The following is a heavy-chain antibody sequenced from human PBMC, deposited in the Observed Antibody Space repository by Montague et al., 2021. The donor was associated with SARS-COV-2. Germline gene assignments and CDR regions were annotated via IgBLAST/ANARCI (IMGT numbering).Heavy chain of an antibody. CDR1: GGSISSSSYY. CDR2: IYYSGST. Sequence: SETLSLTCTVSGGSISSSSYYWGWIRQPPGKGLEWIGCIYYSGSTYYNPSLKSRVTISVDTSKNQFSLKLSSVTAADTAVYYCARAFTDWLRYYGMTSGAKGPRSPSP. CDR3: ARAFTDWLRYYGMTS. D-gene: IGHD3-9*01. V-gene: IGHV4-39*01. J-gene: IGHJ6*02.